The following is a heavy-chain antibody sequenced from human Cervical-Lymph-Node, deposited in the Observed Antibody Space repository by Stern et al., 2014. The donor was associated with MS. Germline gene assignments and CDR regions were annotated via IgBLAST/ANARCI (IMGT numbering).Heavy chain of an antibody. J-gene: IGHJ4*01. CDR3: ARGSGTAYDLRGDY. D-gene: IGHD3-3*01. CDR2: INPNSGGT. Sequence: QVQLGQSGAEARAPGASMKVSCKASGYIFTDYYLHWVRQAPGQGLEWLGWINPNSGGTNYAQNFQGRVTMTRDTFISTAYMELRWLGSADTAVYYCARGSGTAYDLRGDYWGQGTLVTVSS. V-gene: IGHV1-2*02. CDR1: GYIFTDYY.